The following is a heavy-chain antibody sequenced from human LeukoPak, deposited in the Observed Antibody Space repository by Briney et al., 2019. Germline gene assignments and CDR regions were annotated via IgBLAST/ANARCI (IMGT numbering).Heavy chain of an antibody. CDR1: GFTFGNSW. CDR2: INADGSTT. Sequence: GGSLRLSCAASGFTFGNSWVHWVRQAPGKGLVWVSLINADGSTTTYADSVKGRFTISRDNARNTLSLEMNSLTIEDTAVYYCVVVVEPPDSDGFDVWGQGTMITVSS. D-gene: IGHD1-14*01. J-gene: IGHJ3*01. CDR3: VVVVEPPDSDGFDV. V-gene: IGHV3-74*01.